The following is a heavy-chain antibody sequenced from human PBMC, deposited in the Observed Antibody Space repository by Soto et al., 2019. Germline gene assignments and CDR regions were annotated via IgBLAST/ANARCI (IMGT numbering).Heavy chain of an antibody. Sequence: ASVKVSCKASGYTFTSYGISWVRQAPGQGLEWMGWISAYNGNTNYAQKLQGRVTMTTDTSTSTAYMELRSLRSDDTAVYYCARGRKSSSWYNWFDPWGQGTLVTVSS. V-gene: IGHV1-18*01. D-gene: IGHD6-13*01. J-gene: IGHJ5*02. CDR2: ISAYNGNT. CDR3: ARGRKSSSWYNWFDP. CDR1: GYTFTSYG.